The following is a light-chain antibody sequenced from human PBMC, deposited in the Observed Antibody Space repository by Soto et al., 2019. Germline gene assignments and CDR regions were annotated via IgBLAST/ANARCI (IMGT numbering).Light chain of an antibody. V-gene: IGKV1-5*03. Sequence: DIQMTQSPSTLSSSVGDRVTITCRASQTINNWLAWYQRKPGKAPKLLIYMASSIENGVPSRFSGRGSGTDFIFTIASVEPDDFATYYCQQYSRDSTFGQGTKVEIK. CDR3: QQYSRDST. CDR1: QTINNW. J-gene: IGKJ1*01. CDR2: MAS.